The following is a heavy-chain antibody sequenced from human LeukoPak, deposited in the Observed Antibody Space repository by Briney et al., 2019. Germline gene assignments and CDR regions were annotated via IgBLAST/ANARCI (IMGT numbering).Heavy chain of an antibody. CDR2: ISYDGSNK. CDR1: GFTFSSYG. V-gene: IGHV3-30*18. Sequence: GGSLRLSCAASGFTFSSYGMHWVRQAPGKGLEWVAVISYDGSNKYYADSVKGRFTISRDNSKNTLYLQMNSLGAEDTAVYYCANLYSSSWYGDYWGQGTLVTVSS. D-gene: IGHD6-13*01. CDR3: ANLYSSSWYGDY. J-gene: IGHJ4*02.